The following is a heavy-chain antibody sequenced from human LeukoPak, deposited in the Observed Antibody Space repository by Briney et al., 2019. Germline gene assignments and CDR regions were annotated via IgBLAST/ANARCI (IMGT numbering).Heavy chain of an antibody. CDR2: IIPIFGTA. D-gene: IGHD3-22*01. V-gene: IGHV1-69*06. CDR3: ARGPLTNYYDSSGYLNY. CDR1: GGTFSSYA. Sequence: GSSAKVSCKASGGTFSSYAISGGRQAPGQGLEWRVGIIPIFGTANYAQKFQGRVTITADKSTRTAYMEQSSLRSEDTAVYYCARGPLTNYYDSSGYLNYWGQGTLVTVSS. J-gene: IGHJ4*02.